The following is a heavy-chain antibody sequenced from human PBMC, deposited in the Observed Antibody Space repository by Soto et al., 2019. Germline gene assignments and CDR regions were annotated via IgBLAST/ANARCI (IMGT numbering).Heavy chain of an antibody. CDR2: IKSETDGGTA. V-gene: IGHV3-15*01. Sequence: PGGSLRLSCAASGFNLSHPWMTWVRQAAGKGLEWVGRIKSETDGGTADYAAPVKGRITISRDDSKNTVYLQINSLKTEDTAVYYCTTGIYYDLLTGYHDVAYWGQGT. D-gene: IGHD3-9*01. CDR1: GFNLSHPW. J-gene: IGHJ4*02. CDR3: TTGIYYDLLTGYHDVAY.